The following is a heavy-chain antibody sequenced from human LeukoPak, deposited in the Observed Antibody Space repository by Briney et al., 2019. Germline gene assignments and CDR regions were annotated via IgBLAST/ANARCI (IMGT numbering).Heavy chain of an antibody. CDR1: GFTFSNYA. Sequence: GESPRLSCAASGFTFSNYAISWARQVPGKGLEWVSGMSGSGIYTFYAEFAKGRFTISRDNSKNMVYLQMNSLRAEDTAVYYCAKDYCDAGSCSLFDFWGQGTLVTVSS. D-gene: IGHD2-15*01. CDR3: AKDYCDAGSCSLFDF. J-gene: IGHJ4*02. V-gene: IGHV3-23*01. CDR2: MSGSGIYT.